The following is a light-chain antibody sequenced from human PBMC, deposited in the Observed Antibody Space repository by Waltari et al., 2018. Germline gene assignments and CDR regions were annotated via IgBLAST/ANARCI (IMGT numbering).Light chain of an antibody. CDR1: GLTNKS. CDR3: QTWDIDTVV. J-gene: IGLJ3*02. V-gene: IGLV3-1*01. Sequence: YELIQTPSLSVSPGQTATIDCSGHGLTNKSICWYQQSAGQSPRMVIFQDVKRPSGISARFSGSTSGDKATLTSTGTQVMDEADYYCQTWDIDTVVFGGGTRLTVL. CDR2: QDV.